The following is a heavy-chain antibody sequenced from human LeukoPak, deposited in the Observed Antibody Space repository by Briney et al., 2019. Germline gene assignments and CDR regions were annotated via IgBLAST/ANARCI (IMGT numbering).Heavy chain of an antibody. CDR1: GFTFSSYW. CDR3: ARDAIAAANDYYFDY. J-gene: IGHJ4*02. CDR2: IKQDGSEK. Sequence: GGSLRLSCAASGFTFSSYWMSWVRQAPGKGLEWVANIKQDGSEKYYVDSVKGRFTIPRDNAKNSLYLQMNSLRAEDTAVYYCARDAIAAANDYYFDYWGQGTLVTVSS. V-gene: IGHV3-7*05. D-gene: IGHD6-13*01.